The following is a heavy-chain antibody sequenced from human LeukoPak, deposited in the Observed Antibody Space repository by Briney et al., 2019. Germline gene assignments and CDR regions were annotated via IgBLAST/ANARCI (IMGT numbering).Heavy chain of an antibody. CDR3: ARHGDPDYYYGSGSKYPNDY. V-gene: IGHV3-21*01. CDR2: ISTSSSYI. J-gene: IGHJ4*02. Sequence: PGGSLRLSCAASGFTFSSYAMNWVRQAPGKGLEWVSSISTSSSYIYYADSVKGRFTVSRDNAKKSLYVQMNSLRAEDTAVYYCARHGDPDYYYGSGSKYPNDYWGQGTLVTVSS. CDR1: GFTFSSYA. D-gene: IGHD3-10*01.